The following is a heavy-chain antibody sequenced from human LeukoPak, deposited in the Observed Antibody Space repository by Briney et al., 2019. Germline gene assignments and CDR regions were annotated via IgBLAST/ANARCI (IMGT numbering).Heavy chain of an antibody. D-gene: IGHD4-17*01. CDR3: ARGYGDYGKYYFDS. J-gene: IGHJ4*02. Sequence: GGSLILSCAASGFTFSTYPMNWARRAPGKGLEWVSSISSGSGYIYYADSVKGRFTISRDNAKNSLYLQMNSLRAEDTAVYYCARGYGDYGKYYFDSWGQGTLVTVSS. CDR1: GFTFSTYP. V-gene: IGHV3-21*01. CDR2: ISSGSGYI.